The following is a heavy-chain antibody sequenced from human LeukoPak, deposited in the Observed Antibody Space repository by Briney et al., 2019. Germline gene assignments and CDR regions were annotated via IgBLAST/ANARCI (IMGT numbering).Heavy chain of an antibody. CDR3: ARGNILTGYDY. V-gene: IGHV3-13*04. D-gene: IGHD3-9*01. J-gene: IGHJ4*02. Sequence: PGGSLRLSCAAPGFTFSTYDMHWVRQATGKGLEWVSAIGFAGDTYYSGSVKGRFTISRENAKNFLYLQMSSLRAGDTAVYYCARGNILTGYDYWGQGTLVTVSS. CDR2: IGFAGDT. CDR1: GFTFSTYD.